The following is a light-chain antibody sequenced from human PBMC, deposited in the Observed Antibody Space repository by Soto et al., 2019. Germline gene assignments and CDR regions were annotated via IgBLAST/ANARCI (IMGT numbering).Light chain of an antibody. Sequence: EIVMTQSPATLSVSPWQRATLSCTASQSVSLNLAWYQQKPGQAPRLLIYDASNRATGIPARFSGSGSGTDFTLTISSLEPEDFAVYYCQQRSNWLITFGQGTRLEIK. V-gene: IGKV3-11*01. CDR2: DAS. CDR3: QQRSNWLIT. J-gene: IGKJ5*01. CDR1: QSVSLN.